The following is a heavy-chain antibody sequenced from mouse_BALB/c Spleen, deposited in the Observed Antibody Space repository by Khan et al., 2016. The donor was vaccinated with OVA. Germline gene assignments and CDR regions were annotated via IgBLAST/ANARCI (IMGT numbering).Heavy chain of an antibody. Sequence: QVQLKESGPGLVAPSQSLSITCTISGFSLTNYGVHWVRQPPGQGLEWLVVIWSDGNTTYNSALKSRLTISKDNSKSQVFLKMNSLQTYDTAVYFCARQPYYHYNIMDYWGQGTSVTVSS. CDR1: GFSLTNYG. J-gene: IGHJ4*01. D-gene: IGHD2-10*01. CDR2: IWSDGNT. CDR3: ARQPYYHYNIMDY. V-gene: IGHV2-6-1*01.